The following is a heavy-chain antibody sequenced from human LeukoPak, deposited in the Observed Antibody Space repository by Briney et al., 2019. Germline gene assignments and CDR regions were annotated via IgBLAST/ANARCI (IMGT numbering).Heavy chain of an antibody. CDR1: GVSFSGYY. J-gene: IGHJ4*02. D-gene: IGHD5-18*01. Sequence: SETLSLTCAVYGVSFSGYYWSWIRQPPGKGLEWIGEINHSGSTNYNPSLKSRVTISVDTSKNQFSLKLSSVTAADTAVYYCARGWVSYGYNYWGQGTLVTVSS. V-gene: IGHV4-34*01. CDR2: INHSGST. CDR3: ARGWVSYGYNY.